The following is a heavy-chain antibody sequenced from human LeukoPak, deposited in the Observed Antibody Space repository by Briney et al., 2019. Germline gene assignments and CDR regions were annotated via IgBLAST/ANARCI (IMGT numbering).Heavy chain of an antibody. J-gene: IGHJ3*01. CDR1: GFTFSSYN. Sequence: GGSLRLSCAASGFTFSSYNMNWVRQAPGKGLEWVSYISSSRTTIFYADSVKGRFTISRDNAKNSLFLQMNSLRDEDTAVYYCAGDSPGWGAFDVWGQGTMVTVSS. CDR2: ISSSRTTI. CDR3: AGDSPGWGAFDV. V-gene: IGHV3-48*02. D-gene: IGHD1-26*01.